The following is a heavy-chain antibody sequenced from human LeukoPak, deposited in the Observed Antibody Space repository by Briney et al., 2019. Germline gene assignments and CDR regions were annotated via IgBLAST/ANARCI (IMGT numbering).Heavy chain of an antibody. CDR3: ARDPAGYSSGWYYTYGMDV. Sequence: SQTLSLTCVISGDSVSTNSAAWNWIRQSPSRGLEWLGRTYYRSKWYNDYAVSVKSRITINPDTSKNQFSLRLNSVTPEDTAVYYCARDPAGYSSGWYYTYGMDVWGQGTTVTVSS. CDR2: TYYRSKWYN. CDR1: GDSVSTNSAA. V-gene: IGHV6-1*01. J-gene: IGHJ6*02. D-gene: IGHD6-19*01.